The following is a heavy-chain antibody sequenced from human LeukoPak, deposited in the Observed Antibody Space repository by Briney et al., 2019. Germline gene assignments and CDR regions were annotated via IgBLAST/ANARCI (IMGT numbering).Heavy chain of an antibody. J-gene: IGHJ4*02. CDR1: GYTFTGYY. CDR2: INPNSGGT. CDR3: ASAQRDTAMVTLDY. D-gene: IGHD5-18*01. Sequence: GASVRVSCKASGYTFTGYYMHWVRQAPGQGLEWMGWINPNSGGTNYARKFQGRVTMTRDTSISTAYMELSRLRSDDTAVYYCASAQRDTAMVTLDYWGQGTLVTVSS. V-gene: IGHV1-2*02.